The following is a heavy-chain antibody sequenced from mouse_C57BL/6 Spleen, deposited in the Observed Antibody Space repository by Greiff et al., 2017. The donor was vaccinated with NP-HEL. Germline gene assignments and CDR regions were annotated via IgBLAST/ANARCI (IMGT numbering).Heavy chain of an antibody. CDR1: GYTFTSYD. CDR3: ARGAYDGYYDYFDY. Sequence: VHLVESGPELVKPGASVKLSCKASGYTFTSYDINWVKQRPGQGLEWIGWIYPRDGSTKYNEKFKGKATLSVDTSSSTASMELQRLTSEDSAVYFCARGAYDGYYDYFDYWGQGTTLTVSS. CDR2: IYPRDGST. D-gene: IGHD2-3*01. V-gene: IGHV1-85*01. J-gene: IGHJ2*01.